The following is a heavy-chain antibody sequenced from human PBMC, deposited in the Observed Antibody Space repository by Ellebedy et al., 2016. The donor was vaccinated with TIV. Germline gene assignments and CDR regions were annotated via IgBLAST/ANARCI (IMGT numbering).Heavy chain of an antibody. J-gene: IGHJ4*02. CDR1: GFTFSHYF. D-gene: IGHD6-19*01. Sequence: GGSLRLXXAASGFTFSHYFMHWVRQAPGKGLEWVAVISYDGGNKYYAVSVKGRFTISRDNSKNTVYLQMDSLRAEDTAIYYCARYNGWLGFDYWGQGTPVTVSS. CDR3: ARYNGWLGFDY. V-gene: IGHV3-30*04. CDR2: ISYDGGNK.